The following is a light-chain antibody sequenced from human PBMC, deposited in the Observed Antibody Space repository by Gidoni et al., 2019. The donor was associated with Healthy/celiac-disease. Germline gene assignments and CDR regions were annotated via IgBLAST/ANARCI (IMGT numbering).Light chain of an antibody. CDR3: QQYYSTPRT. J-gene: IGKJ1*01. V-gene: IGKV4-1*01. CDR2: CAA. Sequence: DIVMTQSPDSLDVSLGERANINCKSSQSVLYSSNNKNYLAWYQQKPGQPPKLLIYCAATRESGFPYRFSGSGSGTDFTLTISSLQAEYVAVYYCQQYYSTPRTFGQGTKVEIK. CDR1: QSVLYSSNNKNY.